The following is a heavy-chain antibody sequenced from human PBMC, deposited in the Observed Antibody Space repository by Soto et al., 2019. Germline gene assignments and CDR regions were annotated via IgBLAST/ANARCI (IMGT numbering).Heavy chain of an antibody. CDR3: ARVTVTTLGYYYYIDV. CDR1: GGSISSYY. V-gene: IGHV4-59*01. J-gene: IGHJ6*03. Sequence: QVQLQESGPGLVKPSETLSLTCTVSGGSISSYYWSWIRPPPGMGLEWIGYIYYSGSTNYNPSLKSRVTISVDTSKNQFSLKLSSVTAADTAVYYCARVTVTTLGYYYYIDVWGKGTTVTLSS. D-gene: IGHD4-17*01. CDR2: IYYSGST.